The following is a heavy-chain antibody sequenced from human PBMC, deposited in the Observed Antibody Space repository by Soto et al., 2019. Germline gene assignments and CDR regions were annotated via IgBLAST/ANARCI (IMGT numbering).Heavy chain of an antibody. CDR1: GFTFISYI. J-gene: IGHJ6*02. CDR3: ARDRSEFLEWLSYYYYYGLDV. V-gene: IGHV3-21*01. CDR2: ISSSSSYI. Sequence: GGSLRLTCAASGFTFISYIMNWVRQPPGKGLEWVSSISSSSSYIYYADSVKGRFTISRDNAKNSLYLQMNSLRAEDTAVYYCARDRSEFLEWLSYYYYYGLDVWGQGTTVTVSS. D-gene: IGHD3-3*01.